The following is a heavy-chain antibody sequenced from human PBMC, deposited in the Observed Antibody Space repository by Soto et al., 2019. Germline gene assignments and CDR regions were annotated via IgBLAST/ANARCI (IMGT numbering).Heavy chain of an antibody. CDR2: ISSGGGST. CDR1: GFSFSNYA. V-gene: IGHV3-23*01. D-gene: IGHD6-6*01. CDR3: AKVGPDYSSSSGWFDP. Sequence: LRLSCAASGFSFSNYAMSWVRQAPGKGLNWVSGISSGGGSTYYADSVKGRFSISRDNVKKAVYLQMNSLRAEDTAVYYCAKVGPDYSSSSGWFDPWGQGTLVTVSS. J-gene: IGHJ5*02.